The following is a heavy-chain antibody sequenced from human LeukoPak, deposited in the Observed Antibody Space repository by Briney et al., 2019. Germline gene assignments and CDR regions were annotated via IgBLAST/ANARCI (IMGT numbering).Heavy chain of an antibody. CDR3: AREVVVVVAATRWFDP. CDR2: INRSGST. J-gene: IGHJ5*02. D-gene: IGHD2-15*01. Sequence: AETLSLTCTVSGGSISSYHWSWIRQPPGEGLEWVGEINRSGSTISNTSLKGRVTISVDTSKNQFSLKLSSVTAADTAVYYCAREVVVVVAATRWFDPWGQGTLVTVSS. V-gene: IGHV4-34*01. CDR1: GGSISSYH.